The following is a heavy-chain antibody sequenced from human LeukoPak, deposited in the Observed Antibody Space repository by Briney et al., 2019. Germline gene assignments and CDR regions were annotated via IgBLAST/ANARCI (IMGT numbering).Heavy chain of an antibody. Sequence: PGGSLRLSCEASGFTFSRFGMNWVRQAPGQGLEWVSAISDSGDYTSYADSVRGRFTISRDNSRNTLYLQMISLRPEDTDVYYCAKDTSIGKYCTNGVCSPFDYWGQGTLVTVSS. CDR3: AKDTSIGKYCTNGVCSPFDY. V-gene: IGHV3-23*01. CDR1: GFTFSRFG. D-gene: IGHD2-8*01. CDR2: ISDSGDYT. J-gene: IGHJ4*02.